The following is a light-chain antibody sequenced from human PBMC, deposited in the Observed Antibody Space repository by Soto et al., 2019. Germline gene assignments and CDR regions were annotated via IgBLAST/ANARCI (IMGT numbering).Light chain of an antibody. V-gene: IGKV3-15*01. J-gene: IGKJ1*01. CDR3: QQYNDWPWT. Sequence: EIFLTQSRSTLSLSAVEIATLSCRASQSVSSIYLAWYQQKPGQAPRLLIYGASTRATGIPARFSGSGSGTDLTLTISSLQSEDFAVYYCQQYNDWPWTFGQGTKV. CDR1: QSVSSIY. CDR2: GAS.